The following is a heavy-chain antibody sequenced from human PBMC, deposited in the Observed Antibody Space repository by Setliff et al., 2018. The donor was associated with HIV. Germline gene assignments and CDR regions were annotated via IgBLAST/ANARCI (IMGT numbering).Heavy chain of an antibody. D-gene: IGHD3-10*01. V-gene: IGHV4-4*09. J-gene: IGHJ5*02. CDR3: ARRIDNSGSFPDKNWFDT. CDR1: GGSISSYC. Sequence: SETLSLTCTVTGGSISSYCWNWIRQSPGRGLEWIGFIFSSGSTKYNPSLQSRVTMSIDTSKNQFSLKLTSVTAADTAVYYCARRIDNSGSFPDKNWFDTWGQGSLVTVSS. CDR2: IFSSGST.